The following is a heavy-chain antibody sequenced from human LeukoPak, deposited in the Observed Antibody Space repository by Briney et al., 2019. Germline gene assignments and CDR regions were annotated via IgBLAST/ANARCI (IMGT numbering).Heavy chain of an antibody. J-gene: IGHJ4*02. D-gene: IGHD1-26*01. V-gene: IGHV3-21*01. CDR3: ARDREWEVFDY. Sequence: DSVKGRFTISRDNAKNSLYLQMNSLRADDTAVYYCARDREWEVFDYWGQGTLVTVSS.